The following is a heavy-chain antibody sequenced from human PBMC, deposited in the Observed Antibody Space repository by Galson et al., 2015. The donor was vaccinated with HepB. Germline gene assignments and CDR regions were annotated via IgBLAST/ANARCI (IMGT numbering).Heavy chain of an antibody. CDR1: MFSVSNSGSA. D-gene: IGHD2-15*01. CDR3: ALRRDQSYLGGSYFDL. Sequence: PALVKPTQTLTLTCTLSMFSVSNSGSAVGWIRQPPGKALEWLALIYWDDFKHYSPSLKSRLTITKDTSRNQVGFTMTDMNPVDTGTYYCALRRDQSYLGGSYFDLWGPGTPVTVSS. J-gene: IGHJ4*02. V-gene: IGHV2-5*02. CDR2: IYWDDFK.